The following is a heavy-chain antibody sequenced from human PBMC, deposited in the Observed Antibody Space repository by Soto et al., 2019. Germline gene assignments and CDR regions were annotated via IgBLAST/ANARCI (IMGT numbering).Heavy chain of an antibody. Sequence: GASVKVSWKASGGTFSSYAISWVRQAPGQGLEWMGGIIPIFGTANYAQKFQGRVTITADESTSTAYMELSSLRSEDTAVYYCASHVYYYDSSGLFDYWGQGTLVTVSS. D-gene: IGHD3-22*01. CDR1: GGTFSSYA. CDR2: IIPIFGTA. V-gene: IGHV1-69*13. J-gene: IGHJ4*02. CDR3: ASHVYYYDSSGLFDY.